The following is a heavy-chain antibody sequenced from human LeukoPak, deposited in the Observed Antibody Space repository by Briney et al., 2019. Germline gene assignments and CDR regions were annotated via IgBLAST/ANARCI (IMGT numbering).Heavy chain of an antibody. D-gene: IGHD6-19*01. Sequence: GGSLRLSCETSGFTFSSYAMSCVRQAPGKGLEWVSAISGSGGSTYYADSVKGRFTISRGNSKNTLSLQMSSLRAEETAVYYCAKVDSSGWYGGVAFDIWGQGTMVTVSS. J-gene: IGHJ3*02. V-gene: IGHV3-23*01. CDR3: AKVDSSGWYGGVAFDI. CDR2: ISGSGGST. CDR1: GFTFSSYA.